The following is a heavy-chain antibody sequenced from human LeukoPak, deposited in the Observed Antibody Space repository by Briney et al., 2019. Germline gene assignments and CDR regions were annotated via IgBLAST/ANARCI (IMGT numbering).Heavy chain of an antibody. CDR3: ARGQQMGVHDSGSYYRYKYHGMDV. J-gene: IGHJ6*02. CDR2: IIHSSSI. Sequence: SETLSLTCDVFGGSFSGYYWSWIRQPPGKGLGWIVEIIHSSSINYNASLMSRVTISLDMSKNQFSLKMTSVTAADTAVYYCARGQQMGVHDSGSYYRYKYHGMDVWGQGTTVTVSS. CDR1: GGSFSGYY. D-gene: IGHD3-10*01. V-gene: IGHV4-34*01.